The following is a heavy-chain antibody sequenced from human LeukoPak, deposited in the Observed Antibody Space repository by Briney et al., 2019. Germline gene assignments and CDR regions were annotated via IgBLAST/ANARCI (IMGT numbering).Heavy chain of an antibody. J-gene: IGHJ3*02. Sequence: SVKVSCKASGYTFTGYYMHWVRQAPGQGLEWMGGIIPIFGTANYAQKFQGRVTITADESTSTAYMELSSLRSEDTAVYYCARDYARITMVRGVIIGRDGAFDIWGQGTMVTVSS. CDR2: IIPIFGTA. CDR3: ARDYARITMVRGVIIGRDGAFDI. V-gene: IGHV1-69*13. CDR1: GYTFTGYY. D-gene: IGHD3-10*01.